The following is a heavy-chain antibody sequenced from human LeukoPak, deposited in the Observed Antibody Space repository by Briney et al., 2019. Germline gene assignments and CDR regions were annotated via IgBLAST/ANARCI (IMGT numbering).Heavy chain of an antibody. CDR2: IYYSGST. CDR3: ARRGSGSIYDY. D-gene: IGHD3-10*01. J-gene: IGHJ4*02. CDR1: GGSISSYY. Sequence: SETLSLTCTVSGGSISSYYWSWIRQPPGKGLEWIGYIYYSGSTNYNPSLKSRVTISVDTSKNQFSLKLSSVTAADTAVYYCARRGSGSIYDYWGQGTLVTVSS. V-gene: IGHV4-59*01.